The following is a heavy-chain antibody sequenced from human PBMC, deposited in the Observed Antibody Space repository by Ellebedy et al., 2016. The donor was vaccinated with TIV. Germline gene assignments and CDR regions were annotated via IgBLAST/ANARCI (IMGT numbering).Heavy chain of an antibody. D-gene: IGHD4/OR15-4a*01. Sequence: ASVKVSCKASGYTFIAYYIHWVRQAPGQGLEWMGWINPDSGGTNLPQKFQGRVTMTRDTSVNTAYMELSRLQSDDTAVYYCARVLRATSGMDVWGQGTTVIVS. CDR3: ARVLRATSGMDV. J-gene: IGHJ6*02. CDR2: INPDSGGT. V-gene: IGHV1-2*02. CDR1: GYTFIAYY.